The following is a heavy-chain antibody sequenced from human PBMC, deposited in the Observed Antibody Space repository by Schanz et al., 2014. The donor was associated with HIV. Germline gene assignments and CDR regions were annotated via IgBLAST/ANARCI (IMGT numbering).Heavy chain of an antibody. V-gene: IGHV3-30*04. CDR1: GFTLSSYV. Sequence: QEQLVESGGGVVQPGRSLRLSCAVSGFTLSSYVVNWVRQAPGKGLEWLAVISNDGRTTYYADSVKGRFTISRDNSKNTLYLQMSRLREEDTAVYYCAKTILRFLDWPNANGGMDVWGLGTTVTVSS. D-gene: IGHD3-3*01. CDR3: AKTILRFLDWPNANGGMDV. J-gene: IGHJ6*02. CDR2: ISNDGRTT.